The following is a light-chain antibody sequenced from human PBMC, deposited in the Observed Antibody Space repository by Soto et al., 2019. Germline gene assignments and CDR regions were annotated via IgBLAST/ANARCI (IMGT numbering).Light chain of an antibody. CDR1: QSVSSN. J-gene: IGKJ4*01. CDR3: QQSYSTPLT. V-gene: IGKV3D-15*01. CDR2: GAS. Sequence: EIVMTQSPATLSVSPGERATLSCRASQSVSSNLAWYQQTPGQAPRLLIYGASTRATGIPARFSGSGSGTDFTLTISSLQPEDFATYYCQQSYSTPLTFGGGTKGDIK.